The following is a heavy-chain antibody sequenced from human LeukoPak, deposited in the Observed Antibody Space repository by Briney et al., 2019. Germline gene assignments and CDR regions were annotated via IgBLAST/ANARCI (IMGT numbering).Heavy chain of an antibody. D-gene: IGHD3-10*01. J-gene: IGHJ4*02. CDR1: GFTFSSYA. V-gene: IGHV3-23*01. Sequence: GGSLRLSCAASGFTFSSYAMSWVRKAPGKGLEWVSAISGSGGSTYYADSVKGRFTISRDNSKNTLYLQMNSLRAEDTAVYYCAKGLSMVRGVIIPFDYWGQGTLVTVSS. CDR2: ISGSGGST. CDR3: AKGLSMVRGVIIPFDY.